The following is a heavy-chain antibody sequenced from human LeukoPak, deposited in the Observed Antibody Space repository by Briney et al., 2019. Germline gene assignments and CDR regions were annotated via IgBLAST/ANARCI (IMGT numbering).Heavy chain of an antibody. V-gene: IGHV1-2*02. CDR1: GYTFTGYY. CDR2: INHNSGGT. J-gene: IGHJ5*02. CDR3: ARQGYDSSGPFTGWFDP. D-gene: IGHD3-22*01. Sequence: EASVKVSCKASGYTFTGYYMHWVRQAPGQGLEWMGCINHNSGGTNYAQKFQGRVTMTRDTSISTAYMELSRLRSDDTAVYYCARQGYDSSGPFTGWFDPWGQGTLVTVSS.